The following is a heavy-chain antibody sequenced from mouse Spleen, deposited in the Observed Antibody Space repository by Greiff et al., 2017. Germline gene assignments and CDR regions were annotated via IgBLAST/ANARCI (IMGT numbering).Heavy chain of an antibody. Sequence: QVQLQQSGAELVRPGASVTLSCKASGYTFTDYEMHWVKQTPVHGLEWIGSINPETGGTAYNQKFKGKAILTADKSSSTAYMELRSLTTEDSAVYYCTRRFGLYYIDYWGQGTTLTVSS. J-gene: IGHJ2*01. CDR1: GYTFTDYE. V-gene: IGHV1-15*01. CDR2: INPETGGT. CDR3: TRRFGLYYIDY. D-gene: IGHD3-1*01.